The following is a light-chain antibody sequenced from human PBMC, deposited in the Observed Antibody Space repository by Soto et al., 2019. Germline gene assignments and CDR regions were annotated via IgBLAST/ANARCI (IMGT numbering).Light chain of an antibody. CDR1: ESVASSY. J-gene: IGKJ1*01. CDR2: GAS. V-gene: IGKV3-20*01. CDR3: QQYGRSPWT. Sequence: EIVLTQSPGTLSLSPGEGATLSCRASESVASSYLAWYQQIPGQAPRLLIYGASSRATGIPDRFSGSGSGTDFTLTITRLQPEEFAVYYCQQYGRSPWTAGQVTKVEI.